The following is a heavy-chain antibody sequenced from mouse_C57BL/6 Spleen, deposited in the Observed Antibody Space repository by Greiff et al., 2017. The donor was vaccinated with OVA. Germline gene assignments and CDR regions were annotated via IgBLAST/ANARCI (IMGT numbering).Heavy chain of an antibody. V-gene: IGHV5-17*01. CDR2: ISSGSSTI. CDR1: GFTFSDYG. Sequence: EVHLVESGGGLVKPGGSLKLSCAASGFTFSDYGMHWVRQAPEKGLEWVAYISSGSSTIYYADTVKGRFTISRDNAKNTLFLQMTSLRSEDTAMYYGARDYYGSSFCYFDVWGTGTTVTVSS. CDR3: ARDYYGSSFCYFDV. J-gene: IGHJ1*03. D-gene: IGHD1-1*01.